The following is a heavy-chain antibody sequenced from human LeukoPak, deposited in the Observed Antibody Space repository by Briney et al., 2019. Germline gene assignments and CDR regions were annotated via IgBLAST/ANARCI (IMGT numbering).Heavy chain of an antibody. Sequence: SVKVSCKASGGTFSSYGISWVRQAPGQGLEWMGGIIPIFGTANYAQKFQGRVTITADESTSTAYMELSSLRSEDTAVYYCASNSVLRFLEWSPGLDYYYYMDVWGKGTTVTVSS. V-gene: IGHV1-69*13. J-gene: IGHJ6*03. CDR2: IIPIFGTA. D-gene: IGHD3-3*01. CDR3: ASNSVLRFLEWSPGLDYYYYMDV. CDR1: GGTFSSYG.